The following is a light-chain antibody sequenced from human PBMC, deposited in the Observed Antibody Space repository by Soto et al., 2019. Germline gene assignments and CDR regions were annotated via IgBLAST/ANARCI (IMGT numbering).Light chain of an antibody. CDR3: QQTSSFPLT. V-gene: IGKV1-12*01. J-gene: IGKJ4*01. CDR1: QGITSW. CDR2: AAF. Sequence: DIQMTQSPSSVSASVGDSLTITCRASQGITSWVAWYQHKPGRAPKLLIYAAFRLQSGVPSRFSGSGSGTGFTLTISSLQPEDFGTYYCQQTSSFPLTLGGGTKVEIK.